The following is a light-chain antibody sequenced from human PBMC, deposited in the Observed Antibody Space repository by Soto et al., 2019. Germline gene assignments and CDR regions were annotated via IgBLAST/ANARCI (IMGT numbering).Light chain of an antibody. Sequence: DIRMTQSPSTLSASVGDRVTITVRASQSISRSLAWYQQKPGKAPKLLIYKASRLQSGVPSRFSGSGSGTEFTLTISSLQPDDFATYSCHQYNTSWTFGQGTKVDIK. CDR1: QSISRS. CDR2: KAS. V-gene: IGKV1-5*03. J-gene: IGKJ1*01. CDR3: HQYNTSWT.